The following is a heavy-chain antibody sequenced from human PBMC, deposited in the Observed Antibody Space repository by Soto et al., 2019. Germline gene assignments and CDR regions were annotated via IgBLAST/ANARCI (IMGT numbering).Heavy chain of an antibody. J-gene: IGHJ4*02. CDR2: ISGSGGST. CDR3: AKTLTLYCSSTSCSGNIFDY. D-gene: IGHD2-2*01. V-gene: IGHV3-23*01. CDR1: GFTFSSYA. Sequence: GGSLRLSCAASGFTFSSYAMSWVRQAPGKGLEWVSAISGSGGSTYYADSVKGRFTISRDNSKNTLYLQMNSLRAEDTAVYYCAKTLTLYCSSTSCSGNIFDYWGQGTLVTVSS.